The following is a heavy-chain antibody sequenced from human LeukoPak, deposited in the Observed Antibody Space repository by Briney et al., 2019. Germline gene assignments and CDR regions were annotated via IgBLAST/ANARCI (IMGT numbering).Heavy chain of an antibody. D-gene: IGHD1-14*01. J-gene: IGHJ4*02. CDR3: AKGRTLLDAADY. Sequence: GGSLRLSCAASGFTFSSYSMNWVRQAPGKGLEWVSSISSSSSYIYYADSVKGRFTISRDNAKNSLYLRMNSLRAEDTAVYYCAKGRTLLDAADYWGQGTLVTVSS. CDR1: GFTFSSYS. CDR2: ISSSSSYI. V-gene: IGHV3-21*01.